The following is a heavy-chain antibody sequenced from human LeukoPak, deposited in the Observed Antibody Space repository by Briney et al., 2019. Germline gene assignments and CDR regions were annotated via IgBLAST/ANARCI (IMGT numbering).Heavy chain of an antibody. CDR1: GFTFSGSA. D-gene: IGHD6-6*01. CDR3: TIAARLEEYYFDY. J-gene: IGHJ4*02. Sequence: GGSLRLSCAASGFTFSGSAMHWVRQASGKGLEWAGRIRSKANSYATAYAASVKGRFTISRDDSKNTAYLQMNSLKTEDTAVYYCTIAARLEEYYFDYWGQGTLVTVSS. CDR2: IRSKANSYAT. V-gene: IGHV3-73*01.